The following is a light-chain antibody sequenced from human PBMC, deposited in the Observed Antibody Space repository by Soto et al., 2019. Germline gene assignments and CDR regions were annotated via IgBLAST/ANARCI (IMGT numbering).Light chain of an antibody. CDR1: QSVSSN. CDR3: QQYNNWPPYT. V-gene: IGKV3-15*01. J-gene: IGKJ2*01. CDR2: GAS. Sequence: EIVMTQSPATLSVSPGERATLFCRASQSVSSNLAWYQQKPGQAPRLLIYGASTRATGIPARFSGSGSGTEFTLTISSLRSEDFAVYYCQQYNNWPPYTFGQGTKLEIK.